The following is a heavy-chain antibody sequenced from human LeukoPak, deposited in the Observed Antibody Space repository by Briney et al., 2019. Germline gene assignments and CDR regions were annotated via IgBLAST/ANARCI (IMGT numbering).Heavy chain of an antibody. V-gene: IGHV3-23*01. J-gene: IGHJ4*02. CDR1: EFTFSSYA. CDR3: AKGIYDSSGYPFDY. D-gene: IGHD3-22*01. Sequence: PGGSLRLSCAAFEFTFSSYAMSWVRQAPGKGLEWVSAISGSGGSTYYADFVKGPFTISRDNSKNTLYLQMNSLRAEDTDVYYCAKGIYDSSGYPFDYGGQGTLVTVSS. CDR2: ISGSGGST.